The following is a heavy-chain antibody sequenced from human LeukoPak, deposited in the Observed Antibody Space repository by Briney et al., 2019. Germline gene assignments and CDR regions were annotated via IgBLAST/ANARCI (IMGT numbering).Heavy chain of an antibody. V-gene: IGHV1-18*01. J-gene: IGHJ6*02. Sequence: ASVKVSCKAYGYTFTSYGISWVRQAPGQGLEWMGWISAYNGNTNYAQKLQGRVTITADESTSTAYMELSSLRSEDTAVYYCARDRIWGTAMVPDDGYYGMNVWGQGTTVTVSS. CDR1: GYTFTSYG. CDR3: ARDRIWGTAMVPDDGYYGMNV. D-gene: IGHD5-18*01. CDR2: ISAYNGNT.